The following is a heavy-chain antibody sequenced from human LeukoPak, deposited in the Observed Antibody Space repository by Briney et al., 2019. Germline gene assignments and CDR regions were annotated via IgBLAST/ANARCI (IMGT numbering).Heavy chain of an antibody. J-gene: IGHJ4*03. D-gene: IGHD5/OR15-5a*01. CDR2: ISSSGSSI. CDR1: GFTFSNYN. CDR3: ARRYVYGDY. V-gene: IGHV3-48*02. Sequence: PAGSLTPSCAASGFTFSNYNMNWVRQAPGKGLEWVSSISSSGSSIYYADSVKGPFTISRDNAKNSLYLQMNSLRDEDTAVYYCARRYVYGDYWGHETLVTVSS.